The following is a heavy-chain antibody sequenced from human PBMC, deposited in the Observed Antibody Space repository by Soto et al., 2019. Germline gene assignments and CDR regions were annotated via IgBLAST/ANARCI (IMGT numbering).Heavy chain of an antibody. Sequence: QVQLVESGGGVVQPGRSLRLSCAASGFTFSSYGMHWVRQAPGKGLEWVAVISYDGSNKYYADSVKGRFTISRDNSKNKLYLQMNSLRAEDTAVYYCAKAAGAPGWGQGTLVTVCS. CDR2: ISYDGSNK. D-gene: IGHD6-19*01. CDR3: AKAAGAPG. V-gene: IGHV3-30*18. CDR1: GFTFSSYG. J-gene: IGHJ4*02.